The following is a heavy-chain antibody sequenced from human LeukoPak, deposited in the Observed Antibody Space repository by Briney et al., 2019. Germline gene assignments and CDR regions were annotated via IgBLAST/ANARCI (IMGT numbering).Heavy chain of an antibody. CDR3: AKGLRCSSTSCSPYAFDI. CDR2: ISYDGSNK. Sequence: PGRSLRLSCAASGFTFSSYAMHWVRQAPGKGLEWVAVISYDGSNKYYADSVKGRFTISRDNSKNTLYLQMNSLRAEDMALYYCAKGLRCSSTSCSPYAFDIWGQGTMVTVSS. CDR1: GFTFSSYA. D-gene: IGHD2-2*01. V-gene: IGHV3-30-3*01. J-gene: IGHJ3*02.